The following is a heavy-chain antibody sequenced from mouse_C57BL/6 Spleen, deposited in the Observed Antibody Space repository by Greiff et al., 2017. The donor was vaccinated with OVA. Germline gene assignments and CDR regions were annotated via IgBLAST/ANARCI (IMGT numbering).Heavy chain of an antibody. D-gene: IGHD1-1*01. Sequence: VQLQQSGPELVKPGASVKISCKASGYAFSSSWMNWVKQRPGKGLEWIGRIYPGDGDTNYNGKFKGKATLTADKSSSTAYMQLSSLTSEDSAVYFCARWVYGSSYDYFDYWGQGTTLTVSS. V-gene: IGHV1-82*01. CDR3: ARWVYGSSYDYFDY. J-gene: IGHJ2*01. CDR2: IYPGDGDT. CDR1: GYAFSSSW.